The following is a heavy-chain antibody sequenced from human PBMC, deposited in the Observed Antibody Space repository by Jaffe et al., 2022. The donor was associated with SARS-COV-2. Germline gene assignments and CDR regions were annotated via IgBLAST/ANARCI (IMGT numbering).Heavy chain of an antibody. D-gene: IGHD2-2*01. CDR2: ISGSGGST. V-gene: IGHV3-23*01. J-gene: IGHJ6*02. Sequence: EVQLLESGGGLVQPGGSLRLSCAASGFTFSSYAMSWVRQAPGKGLEWVSAISGSGGSTYYADSVKGRFTISRDNSKNTLYLQMNSLRAEDTAVYYCAKAIYCSSTSCPTTWIYYYYYGMDVWGQGTTVTVSS. CDR1: GFTFSSYA. CDR3: AKAIYCSSTSCPTTWIYYYYYGMDV.